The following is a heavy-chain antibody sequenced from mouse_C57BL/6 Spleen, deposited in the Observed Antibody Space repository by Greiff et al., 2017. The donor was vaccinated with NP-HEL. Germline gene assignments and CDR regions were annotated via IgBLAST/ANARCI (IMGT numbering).Heavy chain of an antibody. CDR2: IYPGDGDT. V-gene: IGHV1-80*01. CDR3: ASGDYAAWFAY. CDR1: GYAFSSYW. D-gene: IGHD2-4*01. Sequence: QVQLKQSGAELVKPGASVKISCKASGYAFSSYWMNWVKQRPGKGLEWIGQIYPGDGDTNYNGKFKGKATLTADKSSSTAYMQLSSLTSEDSAVYFCASGDYAAWFAYWGQGTLVTVSA. J-gene: IGHJ3*01.